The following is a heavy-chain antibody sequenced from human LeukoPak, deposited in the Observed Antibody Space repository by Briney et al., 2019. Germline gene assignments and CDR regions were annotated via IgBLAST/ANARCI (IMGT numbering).Heavy chain of an antibody. V-gene: IGHV4-59*01. CDR3: VRRGVLWFGELSYYYFDL. Sequence: SETLSLTCTVSGGSISGYYWSWIRQPPGKGLEWIGYIYYRGSTNYNPSLMSRASISVDTSKNQFSLKLDSLTAADTAVYYCVRRGVLWFGELSYYYFDLWGRGTLVAVSS. D-gene: IGHD3-10*01. CDR2: IYYRGST. CDR1: GGSISGYY. J-gene: IGHJ2*01.